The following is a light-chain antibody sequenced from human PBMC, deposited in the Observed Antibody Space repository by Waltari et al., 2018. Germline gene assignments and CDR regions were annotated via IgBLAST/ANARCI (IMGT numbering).Light chain of an antibody. Sequence: EIVLTQSPGTLSLSPGERATLSCRASQSVSSSYLACYQQQPGQAPRLLISGASSRATGIPDRSSGSGSGTDFTLTTGRLEPEDFAVYYCQQYGSSWTFGQGTKVEIK. CDR1: QSVSSSY. J-gene: IGKJ1*01. V-gene: IGKV3-20*01. CDR2: GAS. CDR3: QQYGSSWT.